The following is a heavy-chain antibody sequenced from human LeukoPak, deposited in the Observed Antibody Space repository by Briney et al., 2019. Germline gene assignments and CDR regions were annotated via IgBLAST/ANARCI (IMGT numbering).Heavy chain of an antibody. D-gene: IGHD1-7*01. CDR3: ARGATGTTRWFDP. Sequence: GGSLRLSCAASGFTFSSYSMNWVRQAPGKGLEWVSSISSSSSYIYYADSVKGRFTISRDNAKNSLYLQMNSLRAEDTAAYYCARGATGTTRWFDPWGQGTLVTVSS. CDR1: GFTFSSYS. V-gene: IGHV3-21*01. CDR2: ISSSSSYI. J-gene: IGHJ5*02.